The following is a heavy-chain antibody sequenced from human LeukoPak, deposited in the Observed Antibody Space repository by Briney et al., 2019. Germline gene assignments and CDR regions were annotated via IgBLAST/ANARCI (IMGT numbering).Heavy chain of an antibody. D-gene: IGHD6-6*01. CDR1: GGSFSSSRYY. CDR3: ARQGEEQLVDY. CDR2: IYYSGNT. J-gene: IGHJ4*02. Sequence: KASETLSLTCTVSGGSFSSSRYYWGWIRQSPGKGLEWIGSIYYSGNTYYNPSLKSRVTISVDTSKNQFSLKLSSVTAADTAVYYCARQGEEQLVDYWGQGTLVTVSS. V-gene: IGHV4-39*01.